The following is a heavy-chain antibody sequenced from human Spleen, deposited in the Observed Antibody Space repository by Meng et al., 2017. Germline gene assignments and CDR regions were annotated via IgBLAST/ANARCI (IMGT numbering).Heavy chain of an antibody. CDR3: ATDTATTYYYYGMDV. Sequence: GESLKISCAASGFTFSSYAMHWVRQAPGKGLEWVSYISSSGSTIYYADSVKGRFTTSRDNAKNSLYLQMNSLRAEDTAVYYCATDTATTYYYYGMDVWGQGTTVTVSS. CDR2: ISSSGSTI. V-gene: IGHV3-48*03. J-gene: IGHJ6*02. D-gene: IGHD5-18*01. CDR1: GFTFSSYA.